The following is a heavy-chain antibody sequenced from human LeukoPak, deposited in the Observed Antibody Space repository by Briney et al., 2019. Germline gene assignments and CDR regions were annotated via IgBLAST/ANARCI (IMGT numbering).Heavy chain of an antibody. CDR2: IDWDDDK. V-gene: IGHV2-70*11. Sequence: SGPALLKPTQTLTLTCTFSGFSPSTSGMCVSWIRQPPGKALEWLARIDWDDDKYYSTSLKTRLTSSKDTSKNQVVLTMTNMDPVDTATYYCARSVGATSVVDYWGQGTLVTVSS. D-gene: IGHD1-26*01. CDR1: GFSPSTSGMC. CDR3: ARSVGATSVVDY. J-gene: IGHJ4*02.